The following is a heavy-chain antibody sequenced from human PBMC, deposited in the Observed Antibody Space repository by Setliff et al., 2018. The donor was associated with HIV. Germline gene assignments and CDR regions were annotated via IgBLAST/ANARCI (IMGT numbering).Heavy chain of an antibody. CDR2: IYSSGST. V-gene: IGHV4-4*09. D-gene: IGHD3-10*01. Sequence: SETLSLTCTVSGGSISGHYWSWIRQPPGRGLERIGYIYSSGSTNSNPPLQSRVTISVDTSKNQFSLKLSSVTAADTAVYYCARHSGVASPNWFDPWGQGTLVTVSS. CDR3: ARHSGVASPNWFDP. CDR1: GGSISGHY. J-gene: IGHJ5*02.